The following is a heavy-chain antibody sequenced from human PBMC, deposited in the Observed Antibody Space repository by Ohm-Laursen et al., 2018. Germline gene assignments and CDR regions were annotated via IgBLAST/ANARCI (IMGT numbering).Heavy chain of an antibody. D-gene: IGHD2-21*02. CDR3: ARVRVTGGYYYYGMDV. Sequence: SDTLSLTWTVSGGSISNYYWTWIRQPPGKGLEWIGYIYYTGSTNYNPSLKSRVTISVDTSKNQFSLKLSSVTAADTAVYYCARVRVTGGYYYYGMDVWGQGTTVTVSS. CDR2: IYYTGST. J-gene: IGHJ6*02. CDR1: GGSISNYY. V-gene: IGHV4-59*07.